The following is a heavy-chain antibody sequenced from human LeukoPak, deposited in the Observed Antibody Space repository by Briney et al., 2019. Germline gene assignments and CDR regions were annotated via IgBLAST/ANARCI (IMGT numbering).Heavy chain of an antibody. CDR1: GVSLSSRG. J-gene: IGHJ4*02. Sequence: PGGSLRLSCVVSGVSLSSRGMHWVRQAPGKGLEWLTFTWSDGRSEYYADSVKGRFTVSRDNSKNTVYLQINSLRVEDTAVYYCARDRGNDYFDSWGQGTLVTVSS. CDR3: ARDRGNDYFDS. V-gene: IGHV3-33*01. CDR2: TWSDGRSE.